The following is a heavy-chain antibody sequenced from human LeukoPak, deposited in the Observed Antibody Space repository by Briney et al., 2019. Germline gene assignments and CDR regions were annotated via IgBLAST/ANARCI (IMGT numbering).Heavy chain of an antibody. CDR3: ARGGERLAATRY. V-gene: IGHV3-66*01. CDR2: IYSGGST. D-gene: IGHD6-13*01. Sequence: RSLRLACGATAFSGASNYMRWVRQALGKGLEWVSVIYSGGSTYHSDSVKGRVTISTDNSKNTLYLQMNSLRAEDTAVYYCARGGERLAATRYWGQGTLVTVSS. J-gene: IGHJ4*02. CDR1: AFSGASNY.